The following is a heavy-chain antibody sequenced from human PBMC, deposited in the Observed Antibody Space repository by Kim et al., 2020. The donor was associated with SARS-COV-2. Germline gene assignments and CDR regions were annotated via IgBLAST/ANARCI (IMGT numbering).Heavy chain of an antibody. Sequence: QKFQGRVTITADESTSTAYMELSSLRSEDTAVYYCARGTTVVTPAWYFDLWGRGTLVTVSS. J-gene: IGHJ2*01. D-gene: IGHD4-17*01. V-gene: IGHV1-69*01. CDR3: ARGTTVVTPAWYFDL.